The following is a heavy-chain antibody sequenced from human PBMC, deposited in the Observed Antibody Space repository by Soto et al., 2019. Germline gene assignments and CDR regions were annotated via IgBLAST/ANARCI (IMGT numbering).Heavy chain of an antibody. Sequence: EVQLVESGGGLVKPGGSLRLSCAASGFTFSSYSMNWVRQAPGKGLEWVSSISSSSSYIYYADSVKCRFTISRDNAKNSRYLQMNSLRAEDTAVYYCARGSYCSGGSCYSDYYYYYMDVWGKVTTVTVSS. CDR1: GFTFSSYS. J-gene: IGHJ6*03. V-gene: IGHV3-21*01. CDR3: ARGSYCSGGSCYSDYYYYYMDV. D-gene: IGHD2-15*01. CDR2: ISSSSSYI.